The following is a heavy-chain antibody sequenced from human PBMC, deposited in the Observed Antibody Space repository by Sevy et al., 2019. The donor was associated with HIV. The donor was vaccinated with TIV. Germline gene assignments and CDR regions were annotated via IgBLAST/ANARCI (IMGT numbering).Heavy chain of an antibody. D-gene: IGHD5-18*01. V-gene: IGHV3-30*02. CDR3: AKDRIQLWLYFDY. J-gene: IGHJ4*02. Sequence: GGSLRLSCAASGFTFSSYGMHWVRQAPGKGLEWVEFIRYDGSNKYYADSVKGRFAISRDNSKNTLYLQRNSLRAEETAVYYCAKDRIQLWLYFDYWGQGTLVTVSS. CDR1: GFTFSSYG. CDR2: IRYDGSNK.